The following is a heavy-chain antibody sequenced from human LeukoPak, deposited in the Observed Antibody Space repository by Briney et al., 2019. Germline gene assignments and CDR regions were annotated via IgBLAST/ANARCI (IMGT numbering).Heavy chain of an antibody. CDR2: ISGYNGNT. J-gene: IGHJ4*02. CDR1: GYTFTTYG. V-gene: IGHV1-18*01. CDR3: ARGSTARYYYDRSGYYRGAFDY. D-gene: IGHD3-22*01. Sequence: GASVKVSCKASGYTFTTYGISWVRQAPRHGLEWMGRISGYNGNTNYAQKLQGRVTMTTDTSTSTAYMELRSLRSDDTAVYYCARGSTARYYYDRSGYYRGAFDYWGQGTLVTVSS.